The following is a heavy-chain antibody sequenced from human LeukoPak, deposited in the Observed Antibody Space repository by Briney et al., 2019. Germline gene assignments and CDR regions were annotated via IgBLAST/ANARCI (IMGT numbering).Heavy chain of an antibody. J-gene: IGHJ4*02. CDR1: GYTFTGYY. CDR3: ARASGNYGPIPFDR. Sequence: GASVKVSCKASGYTFTGYYIHWVRQAPGQGLEWMGWINPNSGGTNYAQKFQGRVTMTRDTSISTAYMELSRLRSDDTAVYYCARASGNYGPIPFDRWGQGTLVTVSS. D-gene: IGHD4/OR15-4a*01. V-gene: IGHV1-2*02. CDR2: INPNSGGT.